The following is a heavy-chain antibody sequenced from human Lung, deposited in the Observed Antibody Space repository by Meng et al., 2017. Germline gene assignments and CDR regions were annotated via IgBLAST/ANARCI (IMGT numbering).Heavy chain of an antibody. CDR3: VRSSAWVRTGFDP. V-gene: IGHV4-39*01. J-gene: IGHJ5*02. CDR2: IGHSGFT. CDR1: GGSISTSGYY. Sequence: GPGLVKPSEALSRTCRVPGGSISTSGYYWGWIRQPPGKGLEWIGSIGHSGFTYYNPSLKSRVAVSLDTSKSQFSLMLTTVTAADTAVYYCVRSSAWVRTGFDPWGQGTLVTVSS. D-gene: IGHD6-19*01.